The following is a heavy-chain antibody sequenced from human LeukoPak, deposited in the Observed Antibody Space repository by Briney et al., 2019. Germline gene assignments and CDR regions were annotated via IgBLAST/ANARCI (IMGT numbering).Heavy chain of an antibody. D-gene: IGHD2-2*01. CDR1: GHTFTGYY. V-gene: IGHV1-2*02. CDR2: IKPNSGGT. J-gene: IGHJ2*01. Sequence: EASVKVSCKASGHTFTGYYMNWVRQAPGQGLEWMGWIKPNSGGTHYAQKFQGRVTMTRDTSISTAYMELSRLRSDDTAVYYCAREEEGVRCSSTGCSSHYWYFDLWGRGTLVTVSS. CDR3: AREEEGVRCSSTGCSSHYWYFDL.